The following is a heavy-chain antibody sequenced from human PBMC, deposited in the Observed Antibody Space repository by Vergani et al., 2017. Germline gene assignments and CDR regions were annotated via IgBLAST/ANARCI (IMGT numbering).Heavy chain of an antibody. CDR1: GGSVSSGSYY. J-gene: IGHJ5*02. CDR2: IYYSGST. Sequence: QVQLQESGPGLVKPSETLSLTCTVSGGSVSSGSYYWSWIRQPPGKVLEWIGYIYYSGSTNYNPSLKSRVTISVDTSKNQFSLKLSSVTAADTAVYYCAREGFSGGATYNWFDPWGQGTLVTVSS. D-gene: IGHD1-26*01. V-gene: IGHV4-61*01. CDR3: AREGFSGGATYNWFDP.